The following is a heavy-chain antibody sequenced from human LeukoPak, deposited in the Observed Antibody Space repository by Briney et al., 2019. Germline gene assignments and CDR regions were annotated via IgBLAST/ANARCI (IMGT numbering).Heavy chain of an antibody. J-gene: IGHJ3*02. CDR2: IWYDGSNK. D-gene: IGHD3-10*01. V-gene: IGHV3-33*01. Sequence: GGSLRLSCAASGFTFSSYGMHWVCQAPGKGLEWVAVIWYDGSNKYYADSVKGRFTISRDNSKNTLYLQMNSLRAEDTAVYYCASYKDYDAFDIWGQGTMVTVSS. CDR1: GFTFSSYG. CDR3: ASYKDYDAFDI.